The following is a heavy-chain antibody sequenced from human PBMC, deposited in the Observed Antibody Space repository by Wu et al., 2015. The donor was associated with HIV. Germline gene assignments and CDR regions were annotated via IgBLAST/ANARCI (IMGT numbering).Heavy chain of an antibody. CDR1: GGIFSKYD. CDR2: TTPMFGTT. Sequence: QVQLVQSGAEVKKPGSSVRVSCKASGGIFSKYDINWVRQAPGQGLEWMGGTTPMFGTTNYAQKFQGRVRITSDVYTGTVYMELRSRRSEDTAIYYCARELEDPAIMVRAGFDPWGQGTLVTVSS. J-gene: IGHJ5*02. D-gene: IGHD3-10*01. V-gene: IGHV1-69*05. CDR3: ARELEDPAIMVRAGFDP.